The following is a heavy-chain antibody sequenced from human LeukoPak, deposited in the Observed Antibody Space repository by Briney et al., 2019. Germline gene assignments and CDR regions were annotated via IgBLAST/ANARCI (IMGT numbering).Heavy chain of an antibody. CDR1: GFTFSSYG. V-gene: IGHV3-30*02. D-gene: IGHD3-3*01. CDR2: IRYDGSNK. Sequence: GGSLRLSCAASGFTFSSYGMHWVRQAPGKGLGWVAFIRYDGSNKYYADSVKGRFTISRDNSKNTLYLQMNSLRAEDTAVYYCAKDPGVLNYDFWSGYDFDYWGQGTLVTVSS. J-gene: IGHJ4*02. CDR3: AKDPGVLNYDFWSGYDFDY.